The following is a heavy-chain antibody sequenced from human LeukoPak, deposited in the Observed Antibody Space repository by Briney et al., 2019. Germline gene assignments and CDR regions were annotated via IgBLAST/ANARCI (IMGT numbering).Heavy chain of an antibody. V-gene: IGHV3-23*01. CDR1: GFTFSSYA. J-gene: IGHJ5*02. D-gene: IGHD1-7*01. CDR3: AKDALGPITGTRFDP. CDR2: ISGSGGST. Sequence: GGSLRLSCAAPGFTFSSYATSWVRQAPGKGLEWVSAISGSGGSTYYADSVKGRFTISRDNSKNTLYLQMNSLRAEDTAVYYCAKDALGPITGTRFDPWGQGTLVTVSS.